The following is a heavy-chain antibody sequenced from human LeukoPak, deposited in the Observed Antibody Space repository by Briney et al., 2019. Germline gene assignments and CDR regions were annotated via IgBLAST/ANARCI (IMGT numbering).Heavy chain of an antibody. V-gene: IGHV3-23*01. CDR3: AKWGQDVDYSGGYYYFDC. CDR1: GFTFDRHA. D-gene: IGHD2-15*01. Sequence: GGSLRLSCTASGFTFDRHAMTWVRQAPGKGLEWVSTIGGNGRDTFYADSVKGRFSISRDNSKNTLYLQMSSLRADDTAVYYCAKWGQDVDYSGGYYYFDCWGQGTLVTVSS. J-gene: IGHJ4*02. CDR2: IGGNGRDT.